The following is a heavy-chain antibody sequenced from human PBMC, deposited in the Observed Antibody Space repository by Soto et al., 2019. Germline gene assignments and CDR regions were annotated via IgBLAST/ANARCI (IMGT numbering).Heavy chain of an antibody. CDR2: ISHSGTT. D-gene: IGHD3-10*01. J-gene: IGHJ4*02. V-gene: IGHV4-61*03. CDR1: GASVSSAGFS. CDR3: ARVTFTIVGSVFSTPFDF. Sequence: SETLSLTCTVTGASVSSAGFSWSWIRQPPGKGLEWLGSISHSGTTTYYPSLKSRVNVSVDTSKNLFSLRLSSVTAADTAIYSSARVTFTIVGSVFSTPFDFWGQGTLVTVSS.